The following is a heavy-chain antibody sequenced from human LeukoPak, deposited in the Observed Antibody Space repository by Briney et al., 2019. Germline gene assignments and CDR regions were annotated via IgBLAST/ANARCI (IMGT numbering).Heavy chain of an antibody. J-gene: IGHJ4*02. Sequence: GAPVKVSCKASGYTFTSYYMHWVRQAPGQGLEWMGIINPSGGSTSYAQKFQGRVTMTEDTSTDTAYMELSSLRSEDTAVYYCATDRQVGATTYYFDYWGQGTLVTVSS. CDR2: INPSGGST. D-gene: IGHD1-26*01. CDR3: ATDRQVGATTYYFDY. CDR1: GYTFTSYY. V-gene: IGHV1-46*01.